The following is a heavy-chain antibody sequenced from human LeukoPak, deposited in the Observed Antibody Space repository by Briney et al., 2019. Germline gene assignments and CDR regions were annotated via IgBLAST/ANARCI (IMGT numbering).Heavy chain of an antibody. V-gene: IGHV3-21*01. D-gene: IGHD3-10*01. J-gene: IGHJ5*02. CDR1: GFTFSSYS. Sequence: GGSLRLSCAASGFTFSSYSMNWVRQAPGKGLEWVSSISSSSSYIYYADSVKGRFTISRDNAKNSLYLQMNSLRAEDTAVYYCARDVRMVRGENWFDPWGQGTLVTVSS. CDR2: ISSSSSYI. CDR3: ARDVRMVRGENWFDP.